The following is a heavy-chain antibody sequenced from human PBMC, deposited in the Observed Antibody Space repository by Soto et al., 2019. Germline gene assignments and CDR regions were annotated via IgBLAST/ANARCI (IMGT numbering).Heavy chain of an antibody. CDR1: GYIFTSYG. CDR3: ARDPYHVLMVNAPNLYGMDV. D-gene: IGHD2-8*01. J-gene: IGHJ6*02. V-gene: IGHV1-18*01. Sequence: ASVKVSCKASGYIFTSYGISWVRQAPGQGLEWMGWISAYNGNTNYPQSLQGRLTMTTDTSTTAAYMELRSLRSDDTAVYYCARDPYHVLMVNAPNLYGMDVWGQGTTVTVSS. CDR2: ISAYNGNT.